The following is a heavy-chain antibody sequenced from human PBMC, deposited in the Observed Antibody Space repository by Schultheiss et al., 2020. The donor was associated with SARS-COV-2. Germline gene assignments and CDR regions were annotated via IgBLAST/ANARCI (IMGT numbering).Heavy chain of an antibody. CDR2: ISYDGSNK. J-gene: IGHJ4*02. D-gene: IGHD1-26*01. V-gene: IGHV3-30*01. CDR3: ARDSGSYLDY. Sequence: GGSLRLSCAASGFIFNNYPMHWVRLAPGKGLEWVALISYDGSNKYYADSVKGRFTISRDNSKNTLYLQMNSLRPEDTAVYYCARDSGSYLDYWGQGTLVTVSS. CDR1: GFIFNNYP.